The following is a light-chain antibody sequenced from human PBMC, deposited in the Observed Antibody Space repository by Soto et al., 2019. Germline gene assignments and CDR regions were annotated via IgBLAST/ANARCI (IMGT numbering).Light chain of an antibody. J-gene: IGKJ1*01. CDR2: DAS. V-gene: IGKV1-33*01. Sequence: DIQMTQSPSSLSASVGDRVTITCQASQDVSNYLNWYQQKLGKAPKLLIYDASNLETGVPSRFSGSGSGTEFTLTISSLQPEDFATYYCLQRNSYPRTFGQGTKVDIK. CDR1: QDVSNY. CDR3: LQRNSYPRT.